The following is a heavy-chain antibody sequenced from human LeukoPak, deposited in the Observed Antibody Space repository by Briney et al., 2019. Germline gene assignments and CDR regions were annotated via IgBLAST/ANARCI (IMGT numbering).Heavy chain of an antibody. D-gene: IGHD5-18*01. Sequence: SETLSLTCTVSGGSISSYYWSWIRQPPGKGLEWIGYIYYSGSTNYNPSLKSRVTISVDTSKNQFSLKLSSVTAADTAVYYCARDLGVMVRAFDIWGQGTMVSVSS. V-gene: IGHV4-59*01. CDR1: GGSISSYY. J-gene: IGHJ3*02. CDR3: ARDLGVMVRAFDI. CDR2: IYYSGST.